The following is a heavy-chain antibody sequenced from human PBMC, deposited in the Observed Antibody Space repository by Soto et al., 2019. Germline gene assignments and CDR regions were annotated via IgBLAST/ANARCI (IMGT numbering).Heavy chain of an antibody. J-gene: IGHJ4*01. D-gene: IGHD3-22*01. V-gene: IGHV1-58*01. CDR1: GFTFTSSA. Sequence: SVKVSCKASGFTFTSSAVQWLRQARGQRLEWIAWIVAGASDTRFAQKFQERVTLSMDMSTGTAYMELSSLRSEDTAVYYCAATSPEYHDRSGFLGYLYYWGQ. CDR2: IVAGASDT. CDR3: AATSPEYHDRSGFLGYLYY.